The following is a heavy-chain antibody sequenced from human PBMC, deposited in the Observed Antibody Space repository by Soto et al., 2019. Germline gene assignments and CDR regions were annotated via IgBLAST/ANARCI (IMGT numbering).Heavy chain of an antibody. Sequence: GGSLRLSCAASGFTFSSYAMSWVRQAPGKGLEWVSAISGSGGSTYYADSVKGRFTISRDNSKNTLYLQMNSLRAEDTAVYYCAKVRVGYCSGGSCYPFDYWGQGTLVTVSS. CDR2: ISGSGGST. CDR3: AKVRVGYCSGGSCYPFDY. J-gene: IGHJ4*02. V-gene: IGHV3-23*01. D-gene: IGHD2-15*01. CDR1: GFTFSSYA.